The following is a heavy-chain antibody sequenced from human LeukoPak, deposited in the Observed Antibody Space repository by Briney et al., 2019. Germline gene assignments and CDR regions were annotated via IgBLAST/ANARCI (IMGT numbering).Heavy chain of an antibody. CDR2: INPNSGGT. CDR1: GYTFTGYY. J-gene: IGHJ4*02. Sequence: ASVKVSCMASGYTFTGYYVHWVRQAPGQGLEWMGWINPNSGGTNYAQKFQGRVTMTRDTSISTVYMELSSLRSDDTAVYYCARKGPYYDYWGQGTLVTVSS. V-gene: IGHV1-2*02. CDR3: ARKGPYYDY.